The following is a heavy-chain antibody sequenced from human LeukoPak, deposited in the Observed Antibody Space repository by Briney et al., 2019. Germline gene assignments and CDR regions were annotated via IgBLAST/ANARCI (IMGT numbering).Heavy chain of an antibody. CDR1: GFTFSSYA. Sequence: GGSLRLSCAASGFTFSSYAMHWVRQAPGKGLEYVSGISSNGGSTYYANSVKGRFTISRDNSKNTLYLQMGSLRAEDMAVYYCAREYSSSSVNYWGQGTLVTVSS. CDR3: AREYSSSSVNY. CDR2: ISSNGGST. J-gene: IGHJ4*02. V-gene: IGHV3-64*01. D-gene: IGHD6-6*01.